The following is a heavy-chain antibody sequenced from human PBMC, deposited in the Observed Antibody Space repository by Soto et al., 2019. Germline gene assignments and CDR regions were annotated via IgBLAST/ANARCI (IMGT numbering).Heavy chain of an antibody. CDR1: GYTFTSYA. D-gene: IGHD2-21*02. CDR3: ARSIVVVTALDY. CDR2: INAGKGNT. Sequence: QVQLVQSGAEEKKPGASVKVSCKASGYTFTSYAMHWVRQAPGQRLEWMGGINAGKGNTKYSQKFQGRVTITRDTSASTAYMELSSLRSEDTAVYYCARSIVVVTALDYWGQGTLVTVSS. J-gene: IGHJ4*02. V-gene: IGHV1-3*05.